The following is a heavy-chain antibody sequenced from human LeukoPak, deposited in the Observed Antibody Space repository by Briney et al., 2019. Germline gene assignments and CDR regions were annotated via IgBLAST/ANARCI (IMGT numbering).Heavy chain of an antibody. CDR3: ARGEIVEMATIGIFDY. CDR2: INPSGGST. CDR1: GYTITSYY. J-gene: IGHJ4*02. V-gene: IGHV1-46*01. Sequence: ASVKVSCKASGYTITSYYMHWVRQAPGQGLEWMGIINPSGGSTSYAQKFQGRVTMTRDTSTSTVYMELSSLRSEDTAVYYCARGEIVEMATIGIFDYWGQGTLVTVSS. D-gene: IGHD5-24*01.